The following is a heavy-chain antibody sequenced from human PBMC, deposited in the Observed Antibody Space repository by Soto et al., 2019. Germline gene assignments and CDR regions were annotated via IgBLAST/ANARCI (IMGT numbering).Heavy chain of an antibody. D-gene: IGHD2-15*01. Sequence: QVQLQESGPGLVKPSDILSLTCNVSGGSIRSGGYYWGWIRQAPGKGLEWIGYIHYRGRTSYNPSIESRVSISLDTSGHQFSLTLTSVTAADTAVYYCARCRDAFGFDSWGQGTLVTVSS. CDR1: GGSIRSGGYY. V-gene: IGHV4-31*03. CDR2: IHYRGRT. CDR3: ARCRDAFGFDS. J-gene: IGHJ4*02.